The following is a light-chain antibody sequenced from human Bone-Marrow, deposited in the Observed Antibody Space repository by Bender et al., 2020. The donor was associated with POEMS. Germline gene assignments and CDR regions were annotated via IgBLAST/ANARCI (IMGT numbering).Light chain of an antibody. CDR2: DVS. CDR1: SSDVGSYDL. Sequence: QSALTQPASVSGSPGQSITISCTGTSSDVGSYDLVSWYQQHPGKAPKLMIYDVSNRPSGVSNRFSGSKSGNTASLTISGLQSEDEAAYFCQSYDSDPNGWVFGGGTKLTVL. J-gene: IGLJ3*02. CDR3: QSYDSDPNGWV. V-gene: IGLV2-23*02.